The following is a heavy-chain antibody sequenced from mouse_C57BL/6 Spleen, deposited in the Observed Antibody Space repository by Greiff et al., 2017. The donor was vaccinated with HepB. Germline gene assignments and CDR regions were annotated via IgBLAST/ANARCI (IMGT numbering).Heavy chain of an antibody. D-gene: IGHD2-2*01. J-gene: IGHJ4*01. Sequence: QLQESGGGLVKPGGSLKLSCAASGFTFSSYAMSWVRQTPEKRLEWVATISDGGSYTYYPDNVKGRFTISRDNAKNNLYLQMSHLKSEDTAMYYCARVYGYDNYYAMDYWGQGTSVTVSS. CDR2: ISDGGSYT. CDR3: ARVYGYDNYYAMDY. V-gene: IGHV5-4*01. CDR1: GFTFSSYA.